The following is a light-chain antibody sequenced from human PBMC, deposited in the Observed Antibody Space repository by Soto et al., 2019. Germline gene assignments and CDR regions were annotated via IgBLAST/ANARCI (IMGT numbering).Light chain of an antibody. Sequence: EVGVTQSPATVSLSPGERAILSCRASHIFACSLAWYQQKPGQAPRLLIYDISTRAAAIPARFSGSGSGTDFTLTVSSLEPEDFALYYCQQRSNRITFGQGTRLEIK. CDR2: DIS. CDR3: QQRSNRIT. V-gene: IGKV3-11*01. CDR1: HIFACS. J-gene: IGKJ5*01.